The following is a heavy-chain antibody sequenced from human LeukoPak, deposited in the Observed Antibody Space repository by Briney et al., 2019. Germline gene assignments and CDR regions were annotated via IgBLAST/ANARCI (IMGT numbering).Heavy chain of an antibody. J-gene: IGHJ4*02. CDR1: GFTFSSYE. Sequence: GGSLRLSCAASGFTFSSYEMNWVRQAPGKGLEWVSYISSSGSTIYYADSVKGRFTISRDNAKNSLYLQMNSLRAEDTAVYYCARHVGTYYDYWGQGTLVTVSS. CDR3: ARHVGTYYDY. D-gene: IGHD1-26*01. CDR2: ISSSGSTI. V-gene: IGHV3-48*03.